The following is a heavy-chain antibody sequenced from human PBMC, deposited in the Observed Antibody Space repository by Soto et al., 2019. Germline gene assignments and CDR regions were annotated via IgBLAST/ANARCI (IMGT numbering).Heavy chain of an antibody. D-gene: IGHD3-9*01. CDR3: ARDRYEDILTGYYTSFDY. V-gene: IGHV4-34*01. CDR1: GGSFSGYY. Sequence: SETLSLTCAVYGGSFSGYYWSWIRQPPGKGLEWIGEINHSGSTNYNPSLKSRVTISVDTSKNQFSLKLSSVTAADAAVYYCARDRYEDILTGYYTSFDYWGQGTLVTVS. CDR2: INHSGST. J-gene: IGHJ4*02.